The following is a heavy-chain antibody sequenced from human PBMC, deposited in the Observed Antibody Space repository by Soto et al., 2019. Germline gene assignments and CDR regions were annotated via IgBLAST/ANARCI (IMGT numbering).Heavy chain of an antibody. V-gene: IGHV3-21*01. D-gene: IGHD6-13*01. CDR2: ISSSSSYI. Sequence: PGGSLRLSCAASGFTFGSYSMNWVRQAPGKGLEWVSSISSSSSYIYYADSVKGRFTISRDNAKNSLYLQMNSLRAEDTAVYYCARGTDPGIAAAGTTGIYNWFDPWGQGTLVTVSS. CDR3: ARGTDPGIAAAGTTGIYNWFDP. CDR1: GFTFGSYS. J-gene: IGHJ5*02.